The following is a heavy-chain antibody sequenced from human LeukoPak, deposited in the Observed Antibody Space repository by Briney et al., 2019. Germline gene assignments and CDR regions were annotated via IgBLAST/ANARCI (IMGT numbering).Heavy chain of an antibody. CDR1: GDSLINFY. Sequence: SETLSLTCTVSGDSLINFYWSWIRQPPGKGLEWIGYIYYSGTTNYNPSLKSRVTMSVDTSTNQFSLKLRSVTAADTAVYYCARLKFDVLTGYYEALDYWGQGTLVTVSS. D-gene: IGHD3-9*01. CDR2: IYYSGTT. V-gene: IGHV4-59*08. CDR3: ARLKFDVLTGYYEALDY. J-gene: IGHJ4*02.